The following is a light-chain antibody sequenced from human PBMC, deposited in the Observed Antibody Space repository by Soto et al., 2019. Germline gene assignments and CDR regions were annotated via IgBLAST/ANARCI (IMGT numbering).Light chain of an antibody. Sequence: EIVLTQSPGTLSLSPGERATLSCRASQSVSSYYLAWYQQKPGQAPRLLIYGASSRATGIPDRFSGSGSGTDFTLTISRLEREDFAVYYCQQYGSSPRTFGQGTKVDIK. CDR1: QSVSSYY. V-gene: IGKV3-20*01. CDR2: GAS. J-gene: IGKJ1*01. CDR3: QQYGSSPRT.